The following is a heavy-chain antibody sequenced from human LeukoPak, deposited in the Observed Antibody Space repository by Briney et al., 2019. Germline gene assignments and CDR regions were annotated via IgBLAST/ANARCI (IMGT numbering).Heavy chain of an antibody. Sequence: PSETLSLTCTVSGGSVSSGDYYWSWIRQPAGEGLEWIGRTYPSGNTNYNPSLKSRVTISMDTSKNRISLKVSSVTAADTAVYYCARVEATATAYFDYWGQGTLVTVSS. CDR1: GGSVSSGDYY. D-gene: IGHD5-18*01. CDR2: TYPSGNT. V-gene: IGHV4-61*02. J-gene: IGHJ4*02. CDR3: ARVEATATAYFDY.